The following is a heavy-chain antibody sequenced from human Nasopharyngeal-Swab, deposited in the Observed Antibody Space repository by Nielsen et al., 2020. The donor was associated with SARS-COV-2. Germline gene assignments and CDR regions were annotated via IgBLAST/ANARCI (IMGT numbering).Heavy chain of an antibody. J-gene: IGHJ4*02. CDR1: GFTFSDYY. Sequence: GESLKISCAASGFTFSDYYMSWIRQAPGKGLEWVSYISSTSTYTNYADSVKGRFTISRDNAKNSLYLQMNTLRAEDTAVYYCARQGDCSGDRCSGGVDCWGQGTLVTVSS. V-gene: IGHV3-11*03. CDR3: ARQGDCSGDRCSGGVDC. CDR2: ISSTSTYT. D-gene: IGHD2-15*01.